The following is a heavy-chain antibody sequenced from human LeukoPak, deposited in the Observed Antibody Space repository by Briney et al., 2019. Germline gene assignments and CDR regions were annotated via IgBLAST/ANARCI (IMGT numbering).Heavy chain of an antibody. CDR3: AGGVRAPFDS. Sequence: GGSLRLSCAASGFSLSNYWMNWVRQAPGKGLEWVANIKQDGSEKNYVDSVKGRFSISRDNAKNSLILQMNSLRDEDTAVYYCAGGVRAPFDSWGQGTLVSVSS. V-gene: IGHV3-7*01. CDR2: IKQDGSEK. CDR1: GFSLSNYW. J-gene: IGHJ4*02.